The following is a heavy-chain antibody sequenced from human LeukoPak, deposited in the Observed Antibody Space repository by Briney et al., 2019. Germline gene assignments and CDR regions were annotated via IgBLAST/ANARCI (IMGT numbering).Heavy chain of an antibody. CDR1: GYSFTSYW. Sequence: GESLKISCKGSGYSFTSYWIGWVRQMPGKGLEWMGIIYPGDSDTRYSPSFQGQVTISADKTISTAYLQWSSLKASDTAMYFCARRASSWWFDYWGQGTLVTVSS. D-gene: IGHD6-13*01. V-gene: IGHV5-51*03. CDR3: ARRASSWWFDY. J-gene: IGHJ4*02. CDR2: IYPGDSDT.